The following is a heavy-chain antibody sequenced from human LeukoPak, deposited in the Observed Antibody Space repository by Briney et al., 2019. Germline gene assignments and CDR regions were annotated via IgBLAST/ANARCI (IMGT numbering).Heavy chain of an antibody. V-gene: IGHV1-18*01. J-gene: IGHJ4*02. CDR2: ISTYNDNT. Sequence: GASVKVSCKASGYTFTSYGISRVRRAPGQGLEWMGWISTYNDNTNYAQKLQGRVTMTTDTSTSTAYMELRSLRSDDTAVYYCARGEGGAVAYYFDYWGQGTLVTVSS. D-gene: IGHD6-19*01. CDR3: ARGEGGAVAYYFDY. CDR1: GYTFTSYG.